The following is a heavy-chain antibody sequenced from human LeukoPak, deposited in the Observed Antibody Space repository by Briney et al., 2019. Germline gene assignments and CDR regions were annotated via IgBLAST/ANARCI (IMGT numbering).Heavy chain of an antibody. CDR2: IYYSGST. J-gene: IGHJ4*02. Sequence: KPPETPSLTCSVSGGSISSYHWSWIRQPPGKGLEWIGYIYYSGSTDYNPSLKSRVTISVDTSKNQFSLILSSVTAADTAVYYCARHIGTTSSDYHPYWVRGTVDTVTS. CDR1: GGSISSYH. CDR3: ARHIGTTSSDYHPY. D-gene: IGHD3-22*01. V-gene: IGHV4-59*08.